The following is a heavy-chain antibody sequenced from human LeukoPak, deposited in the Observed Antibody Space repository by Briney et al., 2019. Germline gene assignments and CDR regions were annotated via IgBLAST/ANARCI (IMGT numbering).Heavy chain of an antibody. J-gene: IGHJ6*02. V-gene: IGHV4-61*02. D-gene: IGHD3-3*01. Sequence: SQTLSLTCTVSGGSISSGSYYWRWIRQPAGKGLEWIGRIYTSGSTNYYPSLKSRVTISVDTSKNQFSLKLSSVTAADTAVYYCARGLLTKAGSLWSDSTYCCGGMDVWGQGTTVTVSS. CDR3: ARGLLTKAGSLWSDSTYCCGGMDV. CDR2: IYTSGST. CDR1: GGSISSGSYY.